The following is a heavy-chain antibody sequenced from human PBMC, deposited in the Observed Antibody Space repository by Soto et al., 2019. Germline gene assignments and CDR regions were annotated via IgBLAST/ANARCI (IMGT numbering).Heavy chain of an antibody. D-gene: IGHD2-21*02. Sequence: EVLLVQSGGGLVQPGGSLRLSCAASGFTFSNYWMSWVRQAPGKGLEWVANIKEDGSEKYYVDSVKGRFTISRDNAENSLYLQRKRLRAEATAVYYCARDQVTLFDYWGQGPWSPSP. J-gene: IGHJ4*02. CDR2: IKEDGSEK. CDR3: ARDQVTLFDY. CDR1: GFTFSNYW. V-gene: IGHV3-7*01.